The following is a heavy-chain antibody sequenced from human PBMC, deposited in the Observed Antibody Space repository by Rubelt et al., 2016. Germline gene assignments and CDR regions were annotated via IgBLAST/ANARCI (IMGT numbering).Heavy chain of an antibody. CDR3: AKLGNLPHCSSTSCYPNWFDP. J-gene: IGHJ5*02. V-gene: IGHV3-7*05. CDR1: GFSFSNYW. Sequence: EVQLVESGGGLVQPGGSLRLSCAVSGFSFSNYWMRWVRQAPGKGLEWVANIKQDGSEKYYGGSVKGRFTSSRDNSKHTLYLQMNSLRAEDTAVYYCAKLGNLPHCSSTSCYPNWFDPWGQGTLVTVSS. D-gene: IGHD2-2*01. CDR2: IKQDGSEK.